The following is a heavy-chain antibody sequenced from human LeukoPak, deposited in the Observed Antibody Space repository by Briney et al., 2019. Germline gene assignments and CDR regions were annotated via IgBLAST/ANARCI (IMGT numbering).Heavy chain of an antibody. D-gene: IGHD3-10*01. V-gene: IGHV3-30-3*01. Sequence: GRSLRLSCAASGFTFSSYAMHWVRQAPGKGLEWVAVISYDGSNKYYADSVKGRFTISRDNSKNTLYLQMNSLRAEDTAVYYCARLNHGSGSYGAFDIWSQGTMVTVSS. CDR2: ISYDGSNK. CDR1: GFTFSSYA. J-gene: IGHJ3*02. CDR3: ARLNHGSGSYGAFDI.